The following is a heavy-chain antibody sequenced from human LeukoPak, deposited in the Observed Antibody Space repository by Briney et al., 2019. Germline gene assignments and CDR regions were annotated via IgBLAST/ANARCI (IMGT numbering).Heavy chain of an antibody. V-gene: IGHV3-30*18. CDR2: ISYDGFNK. Sequence: GGSLRLSCATSGFSFSSYGMHWVRQAPGQGLEWVAVISYDGFNKDYVDSVKGRFTISRDNSKITLYLQMNSLRAEDTAVYYCAKSYNGYESKPDYWGQGTLVTVSS. CDR3: AKSYNGYESKPDY. CDR1: GFSFSSYG. D-gene: IGHD5-12*01. J-gene: IGHJ4*02.